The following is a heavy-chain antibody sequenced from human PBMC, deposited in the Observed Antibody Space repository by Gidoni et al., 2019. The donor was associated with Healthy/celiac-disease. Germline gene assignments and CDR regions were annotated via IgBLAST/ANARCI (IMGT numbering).Heavy chain of an antibody. V-gene: IGHV4-39*01. CDR3: ARRQYYDYVWGSPSYFDY. CDR2: IYYSGST. Sequence: QLQLQESGPGLVKPSETLSLTCTVSGGSISSSSYYWGWIRQPPGKGLEWIGSIYYSGSTDYNPSLKSRVTISVDTSKNQFSLKLSSVTAADTAVYYCARRQYYDYVWGSPSYFDYWGQGTLVTVSS. CDR1: GGSISSSSYY. J-gene: IGHJ4*02. D-gene: IGHD3-16*01.